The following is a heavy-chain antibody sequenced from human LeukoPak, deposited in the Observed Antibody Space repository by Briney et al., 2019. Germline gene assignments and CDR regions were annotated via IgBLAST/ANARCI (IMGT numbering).Heavy chain of an antibody. CDR1: GDTFSSYG. V-gene: IGHV1-69*13. Sequence: ASVKVSCKASGDTFSSYGISWVRQAPGQGLEWMGGIIPLFGTVNHAQKFQGRVTITADESTNTAHMELSSLRSEDTAVYYCAGGLSDYGYYYHYYGMDVWGQGTTVTVSS. D-gene: IGHD4-17*01. CDR2: IIPLFGTV. J-gene: IGHJ6*02. CDR3: AGGLSDYGYYYHYYGMDV.